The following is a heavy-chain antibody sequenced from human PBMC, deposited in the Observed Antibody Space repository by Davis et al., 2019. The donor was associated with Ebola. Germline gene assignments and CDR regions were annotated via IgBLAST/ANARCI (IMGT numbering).Heavy chain of an antibody. CDR2: IKQDGNEK. D-gene: IGHD3-22*01. CDR1: EFTFSSYW. Sequence: PGGSLRLSCTASEFTFSSYWMSWVRQAPGKGLEWVANIKQDGNEKYYVDSVKGRFTISRDKAKNSLYLQMNSLRVEDTAFYYCARGSRNYYDYEHVDYWGQGTLVTVSS. CDR3: ARGSRNYYDYEHVDY. V-gene: IGHV3-7*03. J-gene: IGHJ4*02.